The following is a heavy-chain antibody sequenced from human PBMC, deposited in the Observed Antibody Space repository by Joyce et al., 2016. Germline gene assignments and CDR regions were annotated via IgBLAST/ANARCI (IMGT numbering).Heavy chain of an antibody. V-gene: IGHV1-18*04. J-gene: IGHJ6*02. CDR1: GYTFTSYG. Sequence: QVQLVQSGAEVKKPGASGKGSCKASGYTFTSYGIRWVRQAPGQGLEWMGWISGYNGNTNYAQKLQGRVTMTTDTSTSTAYMELRSLRPDDTAVYYCARRTYGLDVWGQGTTVTVSS. CDR3: ARRTYGLDV. CDR2: ISGYNGNT.